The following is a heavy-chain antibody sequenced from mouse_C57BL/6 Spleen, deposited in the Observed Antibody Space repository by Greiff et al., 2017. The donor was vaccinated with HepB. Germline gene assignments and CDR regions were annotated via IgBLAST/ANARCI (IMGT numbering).Heavy chain of an antibody. J-gene: IGHJ3*01. CDR1: GFTFSSYG. CDR2: ISSGGSYT. CDR3: ASLLFY. Sequence: VQLKESGGDLVKPGGSLKLSCAASGFTFSSYGMSWVRQTPDKRLEWVATISSGGSYTYYPDSVKGRFTISRDNAKNTLYLQMSSLKSEDTAMYYCASLLFYWGQGTLVTVAA. V-gene: IGHV5-6*01. D-gene: IGHD6-2*01.